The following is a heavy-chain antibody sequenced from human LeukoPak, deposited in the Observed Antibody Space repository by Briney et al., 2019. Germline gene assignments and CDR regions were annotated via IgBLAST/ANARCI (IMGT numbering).Heavy chain of an antibody. V-gene: IGHV1-69*04. J-gene: IGHJ4*02. CDR2: IIPILGIA. CDR3: ARGDYFDY. CDR1: GGTFSSYA. Sequence: SVKVSCKASGGTFSSYAISWVRQAPGQRLEWMGRIIPILGIANYAQKFQGRVTITADKSTSTAYMELSSLRSEDTAVYYCARGDYFDYWGQGTLVTVSS.